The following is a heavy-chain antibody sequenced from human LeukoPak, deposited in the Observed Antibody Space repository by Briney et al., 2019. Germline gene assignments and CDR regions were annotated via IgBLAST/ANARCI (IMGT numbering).Heavy chain of an antibody. CDR2: ISGSGGST. CDR3: ARGIQVYYDSSGYSYYFDY. D-gene: IGHD3-22*01. J-gene: IGHJ4*02. Sequence: GGSLRLSCVVSGFTFSSYAMSWVRQAPGKGLEWVSGISGSGGSTYYADSVRGRFTISRDNSKNTLYLHMKSLRAEDTAVYYCARGIQVYYDSSGYSYYFDYWGQGTLVTVSS. V-gene: IGHV3-23*01. CDR1: GFTFSSYA.